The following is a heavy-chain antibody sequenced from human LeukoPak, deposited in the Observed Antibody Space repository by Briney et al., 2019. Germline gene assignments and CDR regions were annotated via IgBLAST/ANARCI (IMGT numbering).Heavy chain of an antibody. V-gene: IGHV4-39*01. CDR2: IYYSGTT. J-gene: IGHJ4*02. Sequence: SETLSLTCTGSGGSIGSSTYYWGWIRQPPGKGLEWIGSIYYSGTTYYNPSLKSRVTISVDMSKNQFSLKLSSVTAADTAVYYCARQDNYYFDYWGQRILVTVSS. D-gene: IGHD1-20*01. CDR1: GGSIGSSTYY. CDR3: ARQDNYYFDY.